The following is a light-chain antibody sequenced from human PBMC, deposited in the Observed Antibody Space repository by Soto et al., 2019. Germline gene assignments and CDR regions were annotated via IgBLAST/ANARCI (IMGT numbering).Light chain of an antibody. V-gene: IGLV2-14*01. CDR2: DVS. CDR1: SSDVGGSNY. J-gene: IGLJ1*01. Sequence: QSALTQPASVSGSPGQSITISCTGTSSDVGGSNYVSWYQQHPGKAPKLMIYDVSNRPSGVSNRFSGSKSGNTASLTISGLQAEDEADYYCSSYSSSSPRPRVFGSGTKLTVL. CDR3: SSYSSSSPRPRV.